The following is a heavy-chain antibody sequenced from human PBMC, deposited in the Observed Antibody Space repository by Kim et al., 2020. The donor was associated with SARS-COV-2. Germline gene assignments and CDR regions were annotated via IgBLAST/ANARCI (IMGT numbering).Heavy chain of an antibody. V-gene: IGHV3-15*01. Sequence: YAAPVKGRFTISRDDSKNTLYLQMNSLKTEDTAVYYCTTDLSDYYYGMDVWGQGTTVTVSS. J-gene: IGHJ6*02. CDR3: TTDLSDYYYGMDV.